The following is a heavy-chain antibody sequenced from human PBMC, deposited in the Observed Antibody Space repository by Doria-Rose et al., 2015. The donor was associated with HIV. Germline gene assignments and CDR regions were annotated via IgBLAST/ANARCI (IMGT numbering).Heavy chain of an antibody. CDR1: GVSLSSPGMG. D-gene: IGHD6-13*01. V-gene: IGHV2-26*01. Sequence: QVTLKESGPVLVKPTETLTPTCTVSGVSLSSPGMGVSWIRQPPGKALEWLANILSDDERSYKTSLKIRLTISRGTSKSQVVLTMTDMDPVDTATYYCARIKSSRWYHKYYFDFWGQGALVIVSA. CDR2: ILSDDER. CDR3: ARIKSSRWYHKYYFDF. J-gene: IGHJ4*02.